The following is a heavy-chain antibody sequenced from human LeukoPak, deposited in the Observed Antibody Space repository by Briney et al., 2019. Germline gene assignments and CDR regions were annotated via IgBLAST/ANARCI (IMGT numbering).Heavy chain of an antibody. CDR3: ARGWSRCTDNVCRLNYAFDI. J-gene: IGHJ3*02. CDR1: GFTVRVSY. V-gene: IGHV3-53*01. Sequence: AGGFLRLSCAASGFTVRVSYMSRVRQAPGKGLGWGSVIYSGDSAYYAGSVQARFTISRDKSKSTLFLQMDSLRAEDSAMYYCARGWSRCTDNVCRLNYAFDIWGQGTMVTVSS. CDR2: IYSGDSA. D-gene: IGHD2-15*01.